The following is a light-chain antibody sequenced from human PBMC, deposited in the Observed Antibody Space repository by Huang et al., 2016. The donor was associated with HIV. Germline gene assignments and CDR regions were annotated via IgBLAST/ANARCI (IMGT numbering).Light chain of an antibody. J-gene: IGKJ1*01. CDR1: QSISSY. V-gene: IGKV1-39*01. CDR2: AAS. CDR3: QQSYSTPWT. Sequence: DIQMTQSPSSLSASVGDRVTITCRASQSISSYLNWYQQKPGTAPKLLIYAASSLQSGVPSRFSGSGSGTHVTLTISSLQPEDFATYFCQQSYSTPWTFGQGTKVEIK.